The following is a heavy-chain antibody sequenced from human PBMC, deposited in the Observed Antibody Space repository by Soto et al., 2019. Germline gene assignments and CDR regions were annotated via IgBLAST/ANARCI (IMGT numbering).Heavy chain of an antibody. Sequence: QVQLVQSGAEVKKPGSSVKVSCKASGGTFSIHAISWVRQAPGQGLEWMGGIIPMFGTTNYAQKFQGRVTITADEPTSTAYMELSSLRAEDTAVYYCAKGRIAAALVVYFDYWGQGTLVTVSS. J-gene: IGHJ4*02. CDR2: IIPMFGTT. CDR1: GGTFSIHA. D-gene: IGHD6-13*01. V-gene: IGHV1-69*01. CDR3: AKGRIAAALVVYFDY.